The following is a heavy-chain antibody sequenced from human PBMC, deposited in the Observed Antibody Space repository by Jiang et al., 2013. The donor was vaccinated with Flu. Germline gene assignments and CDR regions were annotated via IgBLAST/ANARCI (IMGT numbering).Heavy chain of an antibody. Sequence: VQLLESGGTLVQPGGSLRLSCAASGFTFSTFAMNWVRQAPGKGLEWVSVITGSGADTYYADSVKGRFTISRDNSRDTLYLDMNSLKAEDTAVYYCARPYCNSTYCYLYYYYYGLDVWGQGTTVTVSS. D-gene: IGHD2/OR15-2a*01. V-gene: IGHV3-23*01. CDR2: ITGSGADT. CDR3: ARPYCNSTYCYLYYYYYGLDV. CDR1: GFTFSTFA. J-gene: IGHJ6*02.